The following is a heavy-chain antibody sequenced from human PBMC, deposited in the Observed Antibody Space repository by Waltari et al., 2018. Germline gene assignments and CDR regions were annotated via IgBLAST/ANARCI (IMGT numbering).Heavy chain of an antibody. D-gene: IGHD5-18*01. V-gene: IGHV1-2*02. Sequence: QVQLVQSGAEVKNPGASVKVPCKASGYTFTGYYFPWLRRAPGQGLEWRGWIKPNRGGTNYAQKFQGRVTMTRDTSISTAYMELSRLRSDDTAVYYCARLRYSYGSDYWGQGTLVTVSS. CDR3: ARLRYSYGSDY. J-gene: IGHJ4*02. CDR1: GYTFTGYY. CDR2: IKPNRGGT.